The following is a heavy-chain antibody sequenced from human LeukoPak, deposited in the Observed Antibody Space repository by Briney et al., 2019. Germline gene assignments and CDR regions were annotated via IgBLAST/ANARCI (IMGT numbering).Heavy chain of an antibody. Sequence: GGSLRLSCAASGFTFSSYAMSWVRQAPGKGLEWVSAISGSGGSTYYADSVKGRFIISRDNSKNTLYLQMNSLRAEDTAVYYCAKDRYDSSGYYPGYYFDYWGQGTLVTVSS. J-gene: IGHJ4*02. D-gene: IGHD3-22*01. CDR1: GFTFSSYA. CDR2: ISGSGGST. CDR3: AKDRYDSSGYYPGYYFDY. V-gene: IGHV3-23*01.